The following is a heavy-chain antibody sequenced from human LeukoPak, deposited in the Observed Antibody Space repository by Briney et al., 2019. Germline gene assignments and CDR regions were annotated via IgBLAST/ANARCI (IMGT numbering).Heavy chain of an antibody. CDR1: GSSISSGSYY. CDR3: ARDTYYYHSSGYALSDY. D-gene: IGHD3-22*01. Sequence: KPSQTLSLTCTVSGSSISSGSYYWSWIRQPAGKGLEWIARIYTSGSTNYNPSLKSRVTISVDTSKNQFSLKLSSVTAADTAVYYCARDTYYYHSSGYALSDYWGQGTLVTVSS. V-gene: IGHV4-61*02. J-gene: IGHJ4*02. CDR2: IYTSGST.